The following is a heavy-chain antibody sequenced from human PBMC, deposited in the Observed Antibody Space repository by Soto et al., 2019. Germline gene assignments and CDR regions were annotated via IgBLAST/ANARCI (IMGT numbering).Heavy chain of an antibody. Sequence: EVQLVESGGGLVQPGGPLELSCEASPFTFSGSWWNWAGQPPGRGPVWVSRINSEGSITGYADSVKGRFTISRDNAKNTLYLQMNSLSAEDTAVYYCARRDQIAYYYGMDVWGQGTTVTVSS. J-gene: IGHJ6*02. CDR1: PFTFSGSW. V-gene: IGHV3-74*01. CDR3: ARRDQIAYYYGMDV. CDR2: INSEGSIT. D-gene: IGHD2-21*01.